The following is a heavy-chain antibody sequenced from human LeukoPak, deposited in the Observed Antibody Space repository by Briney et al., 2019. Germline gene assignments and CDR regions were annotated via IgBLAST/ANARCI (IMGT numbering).Heavy chain of an antibody. CDR3: ARGGYDFVYYYYGMDV. J-gene: IGHJ6*02. CDR2: INPNSGGT. CDR1: GYTFTGYY. V-gene: IGHV1-2*06. D-gene: IGHD3-3*01. Sequence: ASAKVSCKASGYTFTGYYMHWVRQAPGQGLEWMGRINPNSGGTNYAQKFRGRVTMTRDTSISTAYMELSRLRSDDTAVYYCARGGYDFVYYYYGMDVWGQGTTVTVSS.